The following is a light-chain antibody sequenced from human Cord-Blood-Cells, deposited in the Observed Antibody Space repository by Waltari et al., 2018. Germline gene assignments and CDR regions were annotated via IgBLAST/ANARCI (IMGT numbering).Light chain of an antibody. V-gene: IGLV2-23*01. CDR2: EGS. J-gene: IGLJ1*01. CDR3: CSYAGSSTFYV. Sequence: QSALTQPASVSGSPGQSLTISCTRTSSDVGSYNLVSWYQQHPGQAPKLMIYEGSKRPSGVSNRFSGSKSGNTASLTISGLQAEDEADYYCCSYAGSSTFYVFGTGTKVTVL. CDR1: SSDVGSYNL.